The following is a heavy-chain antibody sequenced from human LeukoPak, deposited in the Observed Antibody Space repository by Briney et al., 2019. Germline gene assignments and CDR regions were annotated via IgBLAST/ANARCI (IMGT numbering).Heavy chain of an antibody. CDR2: ISYDGSNK. Sequence: PGGSLRLSCAASGFTFSSYAMHWVRQAPGKGLEWVAVISYDGSNKYYADSVKGRFTISRDNAKNSLFLQMNSLRREDMALYYCAESVAYQFLFNAFDIWGQGTMVTVSS. CDR3: AESVAYQFLFNAFDI. D-gene: IGHD2-21*01. J-gene: IGHJ3*02. CDR1: GFTFSSYA. V-gene: IGHV3-30-3*01.